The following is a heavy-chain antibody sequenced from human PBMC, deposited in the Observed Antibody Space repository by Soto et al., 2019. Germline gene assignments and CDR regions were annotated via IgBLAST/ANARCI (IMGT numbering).Heavy chain of an antibody. CDR2: ISGYNGNT. D-gene: IGHD4-4*01. CDR3: ARQPDYSLGDPVFYYYYYYMDV. CDR1: GYIFTSYG. J-gene: IGHJ6*03. Sequence: QVQLVQSGAEVKKPGASVKVSCTASGYIFTSYGLTWVRQAPGQGLERMGWISGYNGNTNYPQKFQGRVTMTTDTCTSTAYMELRSLRSDDTAVYYCARQPDYSLGDPVFYYYYYYMDVWGKGITVTVSS. V-gene: IGHV1-18*01.